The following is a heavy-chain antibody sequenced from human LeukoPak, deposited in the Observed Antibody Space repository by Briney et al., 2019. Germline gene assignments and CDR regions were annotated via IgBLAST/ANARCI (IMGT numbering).Heavy chain of an antibody. CDR1: GFTFSSYA. CDR3: ARDPTYYYDSSGYIPGFDY. V-gene: IGHV3-23*01. CDR2: ISGSGGST. J-gene: IGHJ4*02. Sequence: GGSLRLSCAASGFTFSSYAMSWVRQAPGKGLEWDSAISGSGGSTYYADSVKGRFTISRDNSKNTLYLQMNSLRAEDTAVYYCARDPTYYYDSSGYIPGFDYWGQGTLVTVSS. D-gene: IGHD3-22*01.